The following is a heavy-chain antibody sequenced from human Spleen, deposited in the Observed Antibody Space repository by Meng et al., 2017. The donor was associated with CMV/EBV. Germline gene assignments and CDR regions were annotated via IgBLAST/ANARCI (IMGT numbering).Heavy chain of an antibody. D-gene: IGHD1-26*01. CDR2: INPKSGGT. J-gene: IGHJ4*02. Sequence: CKTSGYTFIGYYMHWVRQAPGQGLEWMGWINPKSGGTHYAKKFQGRVTMTRDTSITTAYMELRSLRSDDTAVYYCARSIVGATPNFDYWGQGTLVTVSS. CDR3: ARSIVGATPNFDY. CDR1: GYTFIGYY. V-gene: IGHV1-2*02.